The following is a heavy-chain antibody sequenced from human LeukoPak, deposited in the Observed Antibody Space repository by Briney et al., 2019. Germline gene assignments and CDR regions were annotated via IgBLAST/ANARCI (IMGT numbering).Heavy chain of an antibody. CDR3: AREVGIRGHFDH. D-gene: IGHD1-26*01. CDR2: INPSGGST. CDR1: GFTFSTYG. J-gene: IGHJ4*02. Sequence: GGSLRLSCAASGFTFSTYGMHWVRQAPGQGLEWMGIINPSGGSTGYAQKFQGRVTMTRDTSTSTVYMELSSLRSEDTAVYYCAREVGIRGHFDHWGRGTPVTVSS. V-gene: IGHV1-46*01.